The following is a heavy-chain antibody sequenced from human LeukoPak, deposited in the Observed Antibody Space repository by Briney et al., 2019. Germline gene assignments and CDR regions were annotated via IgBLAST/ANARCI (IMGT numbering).Heavy chain of an antibody. Sequence: SETLSLTCTVSGGSISSYYWSWIRQPPGKGLEWIAYIYYTGSTNYNPSLKSRVTISVDTSKNQFSLKLNSVTAADTAMYYCARRDSSLSFPLDIWGQGTMVTVSS. J-gene: IGHJ3*02. D-gene: IGHD3-16*02. V-gene: IGHV4-59*08. CDR2: IYYTGST. CDR1: GGSISSYY. CDR3: ARRDSSLSFPLDI.